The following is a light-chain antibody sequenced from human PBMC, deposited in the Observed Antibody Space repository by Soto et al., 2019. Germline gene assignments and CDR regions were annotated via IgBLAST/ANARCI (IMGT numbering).Light chain of an antibody. CDR3: LSADNSGTYRV. J-gene: IGLJ3*02. CDR1: ALTKQY. CDR2: KDT. Sequence: SYELAQPPSVSVSPGQTARITCSGDALTKQYACWYQLKPGQAPVLAMYKDTERPSGIPERFSGSSSGTTVTLTISGVQAEDEADYYCLSADNSGTYRVFGGGTKVTVL. V-gene: IGLV3-25*03.